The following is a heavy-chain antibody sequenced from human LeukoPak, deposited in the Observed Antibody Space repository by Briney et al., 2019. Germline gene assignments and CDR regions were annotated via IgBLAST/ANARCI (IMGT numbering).Heavy chain of an antibody. Sequence: PGGSLRLSCAASGFTFSSYGMNWVPQAPGKGLEWVSYIDGSSRAIYYADSVKGRFTVSRDNAKNSLFLQMNSLRDEDTAVYFCARKMALWGQGTLVTVSS. CDR3: ARKMAL. CDR1: GFTFSSYG. V-gene: IGHV3-48*02. D-gene: IGHD5-24*01. CDR2: IDGSSRAI. J-gene: IGHJ4*02.